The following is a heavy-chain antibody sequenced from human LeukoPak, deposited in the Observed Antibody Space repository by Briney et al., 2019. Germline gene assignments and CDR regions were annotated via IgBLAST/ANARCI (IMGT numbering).Heavy chain of an antibody. J-gene: IGHJ3*02. Sequence: PGGSLRLSCAASGFTFDDYAMHWVRQAPGKGLEWVSLISWDGGSTYYADSVKGRFTISGDNSKNSLYLQMNSLRAEDTALYYCAKESPGAVAGRDTFDIWGQGTMVTVSS. V-gene: IGHV3-43D*03. CDR3: AKESPGAVAGRDTFDI. D-gene: IGHD6-19*01. CDR1: GFTFDDYA. CDR2: ISWDGGST.